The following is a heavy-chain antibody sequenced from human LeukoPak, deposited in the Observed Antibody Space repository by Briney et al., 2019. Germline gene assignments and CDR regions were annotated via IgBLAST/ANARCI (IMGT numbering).Heavy chain of an antibody. Sequence: SETLSLTCTVSGGSISSSSYYWGWIRQPPGKGLEWIGSIYYSGNTYYNPSLKSRVTISVDTSKNQFSLKMSSVTAADTAVYYCARVYNWNSSGLGAPRDWGRGTLLTVSS. CDR2: IYYSGNT. V-gene: IGHV4-39*07. CDR3: ARVYNWNSSGLGAPRD. D-gene: IGHD1-7*01. CDR1: GGSISSSSYY. J-gene: IGHJ4*02.